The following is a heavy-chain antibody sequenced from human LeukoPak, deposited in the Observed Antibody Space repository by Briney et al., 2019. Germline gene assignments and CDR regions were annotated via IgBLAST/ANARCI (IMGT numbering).Heavy chain of an antibody. J-gene: IGHJ3*02. CDR2: ISRSSSYI. V-gene: IGHV3-21*01. CDR3: ARVDSSGYYLVGAFDI. Sequence: GGSLRLSCAASGFTFSSYSMSWVRQAPGKGLEWVSSISRSSSYIYYADSVKGRFPISRDNAKNSLFLHINSLRAEDTAVYYCARVDSSGYYLVGAFDIWGQGTMVTVSS. D-gene: IGHD3-22*01. CDR1: GFTFSSYS.